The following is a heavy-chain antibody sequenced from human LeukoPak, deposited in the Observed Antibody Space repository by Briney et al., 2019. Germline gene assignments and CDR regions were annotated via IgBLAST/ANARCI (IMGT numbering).Heavy chain of an antibody. V-gene: IGHV3-23*01. CDR1: GFTFSSYA. Sequence: GGSLRLSCAASGFTFSSYAMHWVRQAPGKGLEWVAGISGSGVKTYYADSVKGRFTISRGNSKKTLYLQMNSLRVEDTAVYYCAKDHDADYWGQGTLVTVSS. J-gene: IGHJ4*02. D-gene: IGHD3-3*01. CDR2: ISGSGVKT. CDR3: AKDHDADY.